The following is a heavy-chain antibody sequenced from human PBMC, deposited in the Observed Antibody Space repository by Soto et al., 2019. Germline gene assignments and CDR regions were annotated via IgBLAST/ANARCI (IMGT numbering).Heavy chain of an antibody. D-gene: IGHD6-19*01. V-gene: IGHV4-4*02. Sequence: QVQLQESGPGLVKPSGTLSLTCAVTGGSISSSNWWTWFRQPPGEGLGWVGEISRSGTTNYKPSLKSRVSISVDKSRNEFSLNLGSVTAAETAMYSCARDSASSGVFTWGQGTMVTVSS. CDR3: ARDSASSGVFT. J-gene: IGHJ3*01. CDR1: GGSISSSNW. CDR2: ISRSGTT.